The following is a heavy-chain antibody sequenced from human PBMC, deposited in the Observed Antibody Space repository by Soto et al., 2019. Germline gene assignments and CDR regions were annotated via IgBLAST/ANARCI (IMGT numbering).Heavy chain of an antibody. CDR1: GGTFSSYA. CDR2: IIPILGTA. V-gene: IGHV1-69*13. J-gene: IGHJ6*02. D-gene: IGHD2-15*01. Sequence: SVKVSCKASGGTFSSYAISWVRQAPGQGLEWMGGIIPILGTANYAQKFQGRVTITADESTSTAYMELSSLRSEDTAVYYCAGRGHCSGGSCSLDYYYGMDVWGQGTTVTSP. CDR3: AGRGHCSGGSCSLDYYYGMDV.